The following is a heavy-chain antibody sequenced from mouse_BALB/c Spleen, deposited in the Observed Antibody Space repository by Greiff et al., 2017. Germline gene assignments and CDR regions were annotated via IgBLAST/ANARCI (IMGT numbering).Heavy chain of an antibody. V-gene: IGHV1-4*01. J-gene: IGHJ4*01. Sequence: QVHVKQSGAELARPGASVKMSCKASGYTFTSYTMHWVKQRPGQGLEWIGYINPSSGYTNYNQKFKDKATLTADKSSSTAYMQLSSLTSEDSAVYYCARYNNSLYYYAMDYWGQGTSVTVSS. CDR3: ARYNNSLYYYAMDY. CDR1: GYTFTSYT. D-gene: IGHD2-5*01. CDR2: INPSSGYT.